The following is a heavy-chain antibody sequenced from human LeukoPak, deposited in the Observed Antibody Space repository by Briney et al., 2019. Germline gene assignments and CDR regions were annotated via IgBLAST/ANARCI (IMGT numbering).Heavy chain of an antibody. V-gene: IGHV3-23*01. J-gene: IGHJ4*02. CDR1: GFTFSIYA. D-gene: IGHD3-22*01. CDR2: ITSRDGTT. Sequence: GGSLRLSCAASGFTFSIYAMSWDRQTPGKGLEWVSSITSRDGTTYYADSVKGRFTTSRDNSENTLYLQMNSLRAEDSALYYCARDRPNYYGSDGHYYRRDGDYWGQGTLVTVSS. CDR3: ARDRPNYYGSDGHYYRRDGDY.